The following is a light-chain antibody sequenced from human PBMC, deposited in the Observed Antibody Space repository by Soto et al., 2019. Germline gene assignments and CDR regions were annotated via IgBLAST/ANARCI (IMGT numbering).Light chain of an antibody. V-gene: IGKV3-11*01. J-gene: IGKJ3*01. CDR2: DAS. CDR1: QSVSSY. Sequence: EIVLTQSPATLSLSPGERATLSCRASQSVSSYLAWYQQKPGQAPRLLIYDASNRATGIPARFSGSGSGTDFTLTISRLEPEDFAVYYCQQRSNWPPLTAFGPGTKVDIK. CDR3: QQRSNWPPLTA.